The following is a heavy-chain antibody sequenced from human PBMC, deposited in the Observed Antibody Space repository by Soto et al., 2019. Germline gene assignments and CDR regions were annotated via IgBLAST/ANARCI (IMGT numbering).Heavy chain of an antibody. CDR2: INHSGST. V-gene: IGHV4-34*01. J-gene: IGHJ4*01. D-gene: IGHD6-19*01. Sequence: SETLSLTYAVYGGSFSGYYWSWIRQPPGKGLEWIGEINHSGSTNYNPSLKSRVTISVDTSKNQFSLKLRSVTAADTAIYYCARHDGFSSGWVFDYWGHGTLVTVSS. CDR3: ARHDGFSSGWVFDY. CDR1: GGSFSGYY.